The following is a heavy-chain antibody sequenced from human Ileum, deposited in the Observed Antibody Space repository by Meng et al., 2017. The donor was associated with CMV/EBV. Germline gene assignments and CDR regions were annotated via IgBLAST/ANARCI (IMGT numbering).Heavy chain of an antibody. J-gene: IGHJ5*02. D-gene: IGHD6-19*01. CDR1: RYPCNAYH. CDR3: ARPYTSGWSNWFDP. Sequence: LVRSVAGWKKPGASVNVSCKASRYPCNAYHVHWVRQAPGQGLEWMGWINPNSGGTKYAQKFRGRVTLTRDTSISTVYMDLTTITSDDTAVYYCARPYTSGWSNWFDPWGQGTLVTVSS. V-gene: IGHV1-2*02. CDR2: INPNSGGT.